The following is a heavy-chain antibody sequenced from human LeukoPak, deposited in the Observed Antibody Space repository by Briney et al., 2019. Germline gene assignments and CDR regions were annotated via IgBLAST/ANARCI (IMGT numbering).Heavy chain of an antibody. V-gene: IGHV1-2*02. D-gene: IGHD7-27*01. CDR2: INPNSGYT. Sequence: ASVKVSCKASGYTFTGYYMHWVRQAPGQGLQWMGWINPNSGYTHYTQTFQGRVTMTRDTSINTVYMQLSSLTSDDTAIYFCAREPNWGYFDYWGQGTLVIVSS. J-gene: IGHJ4*02. CDR1: GYTFTGYY. CDR3: AREPNWGYFDY.